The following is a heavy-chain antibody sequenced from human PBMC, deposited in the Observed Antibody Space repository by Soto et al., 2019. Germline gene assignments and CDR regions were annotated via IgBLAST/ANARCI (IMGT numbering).Heavy chain of an antibody. J-gene: IGHJ4*02. V-gene: IGHV3-23*01. CDR3: AKELHRSSSGFDK. CDR2: ISDDGDRT. D-gene: IGHD6-6*01. CDR1: GFTFSSYA. Sequence: EVQLLESGGGLVQPGGSLRLSCAASGFTFSSYAMSWVRQAPGQGLEWVSRISDDGDRTYDPDSVKGRFIISRDNSKNPLYLQMNSLRAEDTAVYYCAKELHRSSSGFDKWGQGTLVTVSS.